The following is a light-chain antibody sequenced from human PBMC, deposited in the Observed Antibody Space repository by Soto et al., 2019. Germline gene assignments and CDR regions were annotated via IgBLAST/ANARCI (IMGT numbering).Light chain of an antibody. CDR2: AAS. CDR1: QGVGSTF. Sequence: IVLTQSPVTLSLSPGEGASLSCRASQGVGSTFFAWFCRKRGQAPRFVICAASGRTTVIADTFSGSGSAADFTLTISRLGPEDFAVFHSHPYDRAPLSFGGRTKVEIK. CDR3: HPYDRAPLS. J-gene: IGKJ4*01. V-gene: IGKV3-20*01.